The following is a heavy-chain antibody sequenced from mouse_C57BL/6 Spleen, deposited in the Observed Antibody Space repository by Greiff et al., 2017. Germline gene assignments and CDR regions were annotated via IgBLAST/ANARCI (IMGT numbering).Heavy chain of an antibody. D-gene: IGHD1-1*01. V-gene: IGHV1-54*01. CDR1: GYAFTNYL. J-gene: IGHJ3*01. CDR3: ARSDYGSSY. Sequence: VQLVESGAELVRPGTSVKVSCKASGYAFTNYLIEWVKQRPGQGLEWIGVINPGSGGTNYNEKFKGKATLTADKSSSTAYMQLSSLTSEDSAVYFCARSDYGSSYWGQGTLVTVSA. CDR2: INPGSGGT.